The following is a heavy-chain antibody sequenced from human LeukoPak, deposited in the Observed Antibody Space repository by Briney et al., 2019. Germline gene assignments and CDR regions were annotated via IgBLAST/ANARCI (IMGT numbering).Heavy chain of an antibody. Sequence: GGSLRLSCAASGFTFSSYWMHWVRQAPGKGLEWVSSISSSSSYIYYADSVKGRFTISRDNAKNSLYLQMNSLRAEDTAVYYCARDRPSSSSPPLDYWGQGTLVTVSS. D-gene: IGHD6-6*01. CDR1: GFTFSSYW. V-gene: IGHV3-21*01. CDR2: ISSSSSYI. CDR3: ARDRPSSSSPPLDY. J-gene: IGHJ4*02.